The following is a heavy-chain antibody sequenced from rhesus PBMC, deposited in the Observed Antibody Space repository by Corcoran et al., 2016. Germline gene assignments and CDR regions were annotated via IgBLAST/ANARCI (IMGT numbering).Heavy chain of an antibody. Sequence: EVQLVQSGAEVKRPGESLRISCKTSGYSFTGSWISWVRQMPGKGLEWMGMIYPGNASTRYSPSVQGQVTISADKSISTAYLQWSSLKASDTATYYCAKDAGDYWGQGVLVTVSS. J-gene: IGHJ4*01. V-gene: IGHV5-43*01. CDR1: GYSFTGSW. CDR3: AKDAGDY. CDR2: IYPGNAST.